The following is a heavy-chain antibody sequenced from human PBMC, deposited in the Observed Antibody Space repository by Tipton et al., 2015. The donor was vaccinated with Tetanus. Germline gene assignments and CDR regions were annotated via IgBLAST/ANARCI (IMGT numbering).Heavy chain of an antibody. CDR2: IFDTGST. CDR3: ARGWGSSWYYFDN. Sequence: PGLVKPSQTLSLTCAVSGGSISSGGYSWSWIRQPPGKGLEWIGYIFDTGSTNYNPSLKSRVTMSVDTSKNQFSLHLTSVTAADTAVYYCARGWGSSWYYFDNWGQGTLVTVSS. J-gene: IGHJ4*02. CDR1: GGSISSGGYS. D-gene: IGHD6-13*01. V-gene: IGHV4-61*08.